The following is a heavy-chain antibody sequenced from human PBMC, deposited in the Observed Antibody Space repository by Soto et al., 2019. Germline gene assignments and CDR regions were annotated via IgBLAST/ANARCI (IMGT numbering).Heavy chain of an antibody. CDR3: ARDRVANGNNYDYFDP. Sequence: PGGSLRLSCAASKFTFSTFAIHWVRQAPGKGLEWVAVISYDGTNKYYSDSVKGRFTISRDNSKNTLYLQMNSLRAEDTAVYYCARDRVANGNNYDYFDPWGQGTLVTVSS. V-gene: IGHV3-30-3*01. J-gene: IGHJ4*02. D-gene: IGHD5-12*01. CDR2: ISYDGTNK. CDR1: KFTFSTFA.